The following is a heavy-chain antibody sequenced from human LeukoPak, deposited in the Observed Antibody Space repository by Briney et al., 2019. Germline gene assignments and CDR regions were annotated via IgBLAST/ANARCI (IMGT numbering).Heavy chain of an antibody. CDR2: IYHSGST. J-gene: IGHJ4*02. CDR1: GGSISSRNW. D-gene: IGHD4-17*01. CDR3: ARASHDYGDYSHFDY. V-gene: IGHV4-4*02. Sequence: SGTLSLTCAVSGGSISSRNWWSWVRQPPGKGLEWIGEIYHSGSTNYNPSLKTRVTISVDKSKNQFSLKLSSVTAADTAVYYCARASHDYGDYSHFDYWGRGTLVTVSS.